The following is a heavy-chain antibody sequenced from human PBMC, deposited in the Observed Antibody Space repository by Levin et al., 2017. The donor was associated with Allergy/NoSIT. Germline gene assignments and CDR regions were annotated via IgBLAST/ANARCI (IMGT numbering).Heavy chain of an antibody. V-gene: IGHV4-38-2*01. CDR2: IYHSGST. D-gene: IGHD3-9*01. J-gene: IGHJ6*02. CDR3: ASALGDMLTGPRPSRYYDYGMEV. CDR1: GYSISSGYY. Sequence: SSETLSLTCAVSGYSISSGYYWGWIRQPPGKGLEWIGSIYHSGSTYYNPSLKSRVTISVDTSKNHFSLKLSSVTAADTAEYYCASALGDMLTGPRPSRYYDYGMEVWGQGTTVTVSS.